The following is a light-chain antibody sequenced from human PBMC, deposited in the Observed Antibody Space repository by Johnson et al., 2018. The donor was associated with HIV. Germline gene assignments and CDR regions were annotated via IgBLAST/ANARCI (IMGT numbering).Light chain of an antibody. CDR2: DNN. CDR3: GTWESGLSAGYG. CDR1: SSNIGNNY. V-gene: IGLV1-51*01. Sequence: QSVLTQPPSVSAAPGQKVTISCSGSSSNIGNNYVSWYQQVPGTAPKLLIYDNNRRPSGIPDRFSGSKSGPSATLGITGLQTGDEADYYCGTWESGLSAGYGFGAGTKVTVL. J-gene: IGLJ1*01.